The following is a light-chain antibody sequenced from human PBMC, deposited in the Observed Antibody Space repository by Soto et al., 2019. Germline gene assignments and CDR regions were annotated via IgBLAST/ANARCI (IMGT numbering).Light chain of an antibody. CDR2: WAS. CDR1: QSVLSRSNNKNY. Sequence: DIVMTQSPDCLAVSLGERSTVNCKSSQSVLSRSNNKNYLAWFQQKPGQRPKLLIYWASTRESGVPDRFSGSGSGTDFTLTISSLQAEDVAVYYCQHYYNYPWTFGQGTKVEAK. V-gene: IGKV4-1*01. J-gene: IGKJ1*01. CDR3: QHYYNYPWT.